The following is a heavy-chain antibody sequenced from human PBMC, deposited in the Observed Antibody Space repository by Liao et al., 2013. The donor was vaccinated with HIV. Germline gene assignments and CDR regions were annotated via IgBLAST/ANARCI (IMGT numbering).Heavy chain of an antibody. CDR3: ARAQYSSSWYKDRHAFDI. V-gene: IGHV4-34*10. CDR1: GGSFSGYY. CDR2: INHSGST. D-gene: IGHD6-13*01. Sequence: QVQLQESGPGPVKPSETLSLTCAVYGGSFSGYYWSWIRHAPRGRGWSGVGEINHSGSTNYNPSLKSRVTISVDTSKNQFSLKLSSVTAADTAVYYCARAQYSSSWYKDRHAFDIWAKGQWSPSLQ. J-gene: IGHJ3*02.